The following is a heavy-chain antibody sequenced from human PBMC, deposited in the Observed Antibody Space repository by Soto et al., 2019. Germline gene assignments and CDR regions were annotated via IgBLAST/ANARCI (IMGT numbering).Heavy chain of an antibody. CDR3: ARDLEWLGYYGMDV. J-gene: IGHJ6*02. CDR1: GFTFSSYS. Sequence: GGSLRLSCAASGFTFSSYSMNWVRQAPGKGLEWVSYISSSSNTIYYADSVKGRFTISRDNAKNSLYLQMNSLRDEDTAVYYCARDLEWLGYYGMDVWGQGTTVTVSS. V-gene: IGHV3-48*02. D-gene: IGHD6-19*01. CDR2: ISSSSNTI.